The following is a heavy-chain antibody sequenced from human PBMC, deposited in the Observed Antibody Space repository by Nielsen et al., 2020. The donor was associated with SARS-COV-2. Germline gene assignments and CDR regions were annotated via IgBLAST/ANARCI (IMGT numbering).Heavy chain of an antibody. CDR2: IYSDGSA. D-gene: IGHD6-19*01. V-gene: IGHV3-66*01. CDR1: GFTFSSYS. CDR3: ARESVTGTDAFDI. J-gene: IGHJ3*02. Sequence: GESLKISCAASGFTFSSYSMNWVRQAPGKGLEWVSVIYSDGSASYADSVKGRFTISRDNFKNMLFLQMNSLRAEDTAVYYCARESVTGTDAFDIWGQGTVVTVSS.